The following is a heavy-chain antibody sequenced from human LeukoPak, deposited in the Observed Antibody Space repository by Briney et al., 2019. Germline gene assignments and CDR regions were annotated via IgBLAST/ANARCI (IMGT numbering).Heavy chain of an antibody. Sequence: GGPLRLSCAASGFTFSNYSMTWLRQAPEKGREGVANINQDGRATFYGDSVKGRFTISRDNAENSLYLQMSSLRAEDTAVYFCARDVGYNRFDQWGQGTLVTVSS. V-gene: IGHV3-7*01. D-gene: IGHD5-24*01. J-gene: IGHJ4*02. CDR3: ARDVGYNRFDQ. CDR2: INQDGRAT. CDR1: GFTFSNYS.